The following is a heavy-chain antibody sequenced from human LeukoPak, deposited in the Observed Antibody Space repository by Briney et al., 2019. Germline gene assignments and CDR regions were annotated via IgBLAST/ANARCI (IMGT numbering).Heavy chain of an antibody. Sequence: AGGSLRLSCAASGFTFSSYSMNWVRQAPGKGLEWVSFISSSSSYIYYADSVKGRFTISRDNSKNTLYLQMNSLRAEDTAVYYCARGGSYLSAFDIWGQGTMVTVSS. V-gene: IGHV3-21*04. CDR1: GFTFSSYS. CDR3: ARGGSYLSAFDI. CDR2: ISSSSSYI. J-gene: IGHJ3*02. D-gene: IGHD1-26*01.